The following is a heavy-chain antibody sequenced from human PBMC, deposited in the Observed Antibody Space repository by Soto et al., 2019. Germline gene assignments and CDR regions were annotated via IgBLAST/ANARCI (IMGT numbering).Heavy chain of an antibody. CDR3: ARVPRYTSGYYGVEDEYLQH. D-gene: IGHD3-22*01. J-gene: IGHJ1*01. CDR2: IYYSGST. CDR1: GGSISSYY. V-gene: IGHV4-59*01. Sequence: SETLSLTCTVSGGSISSYYWSWIRQPPGKGLEWIGYIYYSGSTNYTPSLKSRVTISVDTSKNQFSLKLSSVTAADTAVYYCARVPRYTSGYYGVEDEYLQHWGQGTLVTVSS.